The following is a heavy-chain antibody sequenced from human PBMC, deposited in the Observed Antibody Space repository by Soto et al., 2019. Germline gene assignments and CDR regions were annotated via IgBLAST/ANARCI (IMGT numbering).Heavy chain of an antibody. CDR3: ARAEWELPLLDY. Sequence: QVQLVQSGAEVKKPGASVKVSCKASGYTFTSYGISWVRQAPGPGLEWMGWISAYNGNTNYAQKLQGRGTMTTDTSTSTATVEQRSLRTDDTAVYDGARAEWELPLLDYWGQGTLVTVSS. J-gene: IGHJ4*02. D-gene: IGHD1-26*01. V-gene: IGHV1-18*01. CDR2: ISAYNGNT. CDR1: GYTFTSYG.